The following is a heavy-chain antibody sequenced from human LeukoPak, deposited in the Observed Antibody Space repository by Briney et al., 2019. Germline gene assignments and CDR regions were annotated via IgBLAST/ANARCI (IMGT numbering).Heavy chain of an antibody. J-gene: IGHJ6*03. D-gene: IGHD1-14*01. CDR3: AKDLLNRYYYYMDV. CDR1: GFTFSSYG. V-gene: IGHV3-33*06. Sequence: GGSLRLSCAASGFTFSSYGMHWVRQAPGKGLEWVAVIWYDGSNKYYADSVKGRFTISRDNSKNTLYLQMNSLRAEDTAVYYCAKDLLNRYYYYMDVWGKGTTVNVSS. CDR2: IWYDGSNK.